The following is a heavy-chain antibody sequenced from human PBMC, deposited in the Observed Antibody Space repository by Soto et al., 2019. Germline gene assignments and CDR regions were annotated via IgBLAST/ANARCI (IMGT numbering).Heavy chain of an antibody. V-gene: IGHV3-7*01. J-gene: IGHJ4*02. Sequence: GGSLRLSCAASGFTFSSYWMSWVRQAPGKGLEWVANIKQDGSEKYYVDSVKGRFTIPRDNAKNSLYLQMNSLRAEDTAVYYCARDPHYYDSSADTYWRQATLVTVSS. CDR3: ARDPHYYDSSADTY. CDR1: GFTFSSYW. D-gene: IGHD3-22*01. CDR2: IKQDGSEK.